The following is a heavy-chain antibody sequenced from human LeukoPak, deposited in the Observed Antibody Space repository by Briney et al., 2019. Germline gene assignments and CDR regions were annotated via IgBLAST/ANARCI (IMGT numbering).Heavy chain of an antibody. CDR2: IIPIFGTA. Sequence: ASAKVSCKVSGYTLTELSMHWVRQAPGQGLEWMGGIIPIFGTANYAQKFQGRVTITADESTSTAYMELSSLRSEDTAVYYCARDHYSVADYYYGMDVWGQGTTVTVSS. V-gene: IGHV1-69*13. CDR1: GYTLTELS. J-gene: IGHJ6*02. D-gene: IGHD4-11*01. CDR3: ARDHYSVADYYYGMDV.